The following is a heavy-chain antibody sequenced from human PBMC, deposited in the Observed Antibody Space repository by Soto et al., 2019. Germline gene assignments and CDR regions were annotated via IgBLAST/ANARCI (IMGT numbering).Heavy chain of an antibody. CDR1: GGSISSGDYY. CDR3: ARGPIVVVQAPGFDP. D-gene: IGHD2-2*01. CDR2: IYYSGST. V-gene: IGHV4-30-4*01. J-gene: IGHJ5*02. Sequence: SETLSLTCTVSGGSISSGDYYWSWIRQPPGKGLEWIGYIYYSGSTYYNPSLKSRVTISVDTSKNQFSLKLSSVTAADTAVYYCARGPIVVVQAPGFDPWGQGTLVTVSS.